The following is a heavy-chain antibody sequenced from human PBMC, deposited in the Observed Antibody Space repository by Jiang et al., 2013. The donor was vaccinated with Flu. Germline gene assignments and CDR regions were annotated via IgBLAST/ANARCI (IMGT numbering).Heavy chain of an antibody. Sequence: KPTQTLTLTCTVSGTSLSNPRLAVSWVRQPSGKAPEWLAVIFSSDEKSYSTSLKSRLTISKDTSKNRVVLTMTNMDPVDTAAYFCACIDPGALHLWGQGTMVTVSS. V-gene: IGHV2-26*04. CDR1: GTSLSNPRLA. CDR2: IFSSDEK. J-gene: IGHJ3*01. CDR3: ACIDPGALHL.